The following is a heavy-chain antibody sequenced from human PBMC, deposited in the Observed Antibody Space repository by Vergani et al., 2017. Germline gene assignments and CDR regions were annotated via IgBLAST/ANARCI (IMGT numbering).Heavy chain of an antibody. J-gene: IGHJ4*02. V-gene: IGHV3-23*04. D-gene: IGHD3-3*01. CDR2: ISGSGGST. CDR3: AKDQGKRIFGVDYPGPHFY. Sequence: EVQLVESGGGLVQPGGSLRLSCAASGFTFSSYAMSWVRHVPGKGLEWVSAISGSGGSTYYADSVKGRFTISRDNSKNTLYLQMNSLRAEDTAVYYCAKDQGKRIFGVDYPGPHFYWGQGTLVTVSS. CDR1: GFTFSSYA.